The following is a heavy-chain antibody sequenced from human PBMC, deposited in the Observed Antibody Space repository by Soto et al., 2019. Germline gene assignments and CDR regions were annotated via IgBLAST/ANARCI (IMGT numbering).Heavy chain of an antibody. CDR1: GYSFTSYW. Sequence: RGESLKISCKGSGYSFTSYWIGWVRQMPGKGLEWMGIIYPGDSDTRYSPSFQGQVTISADKSISTAYLQWSSLKASDTAMYYCATNYYGSGSYQDYYGMDVWGQGTTVTVSS. V-gene: IGHV5-51*01. CDR3: ATNYYGSGSYQDYYGMDV. CDR2: IYPGDSDT. J-gene: IGHJ6*02. D-gene: IGHD3-10*01.